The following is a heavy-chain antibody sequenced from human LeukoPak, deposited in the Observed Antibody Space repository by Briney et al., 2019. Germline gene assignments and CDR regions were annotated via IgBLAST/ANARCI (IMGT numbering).Heavy chain of an antibody. Sequence: ASVKVSCKASRGTFSSYAISWVRQAPGQGLEWMGGINPKNGGTNYAQKFQGRVTMTRDTSINTAYMDLSRLRSDDTAVYYCARGIEYYYDSGSSTIGYMDVWGKGTTVSISS. CDR3: ARGIEYYYDSGSSTIGYMDV. D-gene: IGHD3-10*01. CDR1: RGTFSSYA. J-gene: IGHJ6*03. V-gene: IGHV1-2*02. CDR2: INPKNGGT.